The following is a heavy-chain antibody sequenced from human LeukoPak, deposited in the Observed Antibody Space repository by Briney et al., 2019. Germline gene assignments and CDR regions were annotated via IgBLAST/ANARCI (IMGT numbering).Heavy chain of an antibody. V-gene: IGHV3-23*01. D-gene: IGHD3-10*01. J-gene: IGHJ6*02. Sequence: GGSLRLSCAASGFTFRSYAMSWVRHAPGKGLEWVSAISGSGGSTYYADSVKGRFTISRDNSKSTLYLQMNSLRAEDTAVYYCAKKFGSGSYVVYYYYGMDVWGQGTTVTVSS. CDR3: AKKFGSGSYVVYYYYGMDV. CDR1: GFTFRSYA. CDR2: ISGSGGST.